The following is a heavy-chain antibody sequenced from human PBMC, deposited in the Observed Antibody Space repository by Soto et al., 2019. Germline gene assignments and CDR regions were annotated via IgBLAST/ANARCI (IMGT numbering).Heavy chain of an antibody. CDR1: GFTFSIYA. J-gene: IGHJ3*01. V-gene: IGHV3-23*01. Sequence: EVQLLESGGGLVQPGGSKRIFCAASGFTFSIYAMSWVRLGPGQGLEWVTLISGSGGVTDYADSVKGRFTVSRDNSKKKMYPELNSLTACYTAIYYCATIHSGSYEDAFDVWGQGTVVNVSS. CDR2: ISGSGGVT. D-gene: IGHD6-19*01. CDR3: ATIHSGSYEDAFDV.